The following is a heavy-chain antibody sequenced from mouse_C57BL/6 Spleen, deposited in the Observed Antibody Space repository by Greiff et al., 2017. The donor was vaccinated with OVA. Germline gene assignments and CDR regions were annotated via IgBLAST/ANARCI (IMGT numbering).Heavy chain of an antibody. CDR3: ARGGITTVVGYFDV. CDR1: GYTFTSYW. J-gene: IGHJ1*03. Sequence: VQLKQPGAELVRPGSSVKLSCKASGYTFTSYWMDWVKQRPGQGLEWIGNIYPSDSETHYNQKFKDKATLTVDKSSSTAYMQLSSLTSEDSAVYYCARGGITTVVGYFDVWGTGTTVTVSS. CDR2: IYPSDSET. V-gene: IGHV1-61*01. D-gene: IGHD1-1*01.